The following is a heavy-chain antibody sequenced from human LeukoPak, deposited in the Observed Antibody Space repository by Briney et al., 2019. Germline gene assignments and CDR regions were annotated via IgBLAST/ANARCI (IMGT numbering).Heavy chain of an antibody. CDR3: ARDHDWGFDY. D-gene: IGHD2-21*01. J-gene: IGHJ4*02. V-gene: IGHV3-48*02. CDR1: GFIFNCYA. CDR2: ISRTNSI. Sequence: GGSLRPSCAASGFIFNCYAMNWIRQAPGKGLEWVSYISRTNSIYYSDSVRGRFTISRDNAKNSLYLQMNSLRDEDTAVYYCARDHDWGFDYWGQGILVAVSS.